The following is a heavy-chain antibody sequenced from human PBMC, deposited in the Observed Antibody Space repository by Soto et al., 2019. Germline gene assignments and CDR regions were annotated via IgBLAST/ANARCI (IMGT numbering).Heavy chain of an antibody. J-gene: IGHJ4*01. Sequence: ASVKVSCKASGYTFTSYAMHWVRQAPGQRLEWMGWINAGNGNTKYSQKFQGRVTITRDTSASTAYMELSSLRSEDTAIYYCTTDSYMTNIIVRFDYWGHGTLVTVSS. CDR1: GYTFTSYA. CDR3: TTDSYMTNIIVRFDY. V-gene: IGHV1-3*01. D-gene: IGHD4-17*01. CDR2: INAGNGNT.